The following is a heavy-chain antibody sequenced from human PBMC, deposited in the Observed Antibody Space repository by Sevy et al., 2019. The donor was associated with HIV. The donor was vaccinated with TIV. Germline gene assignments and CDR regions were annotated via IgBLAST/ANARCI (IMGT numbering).Heavy chain of an antibody. J-gene: IGHJ4*02. CDR1: GFTFSSYA. Sequence: GGCLRLSCAASGFTFSSYAMHWVRQAPGKGLEGVAVISYDGSNKYYADSVKGRFTISRDNSKNTLYLQMNSLRAEDAAVYYCARDEYYDSSEQLIDYWGQGTLVTVSS. D-gene: IGHD3-22*01. CDR2: ISYDGSNK. CDR3: ARDEYYDSSEQLIDY. V-gene: IGHV3-30*01.